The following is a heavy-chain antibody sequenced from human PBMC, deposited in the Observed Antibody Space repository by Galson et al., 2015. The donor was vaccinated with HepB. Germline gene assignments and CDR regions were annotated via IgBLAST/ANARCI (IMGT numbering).Heavy chain of an antibody. V-gene: IGHV1-46*01. Sequence: SVKVSCKASGYTFTSYYMHWVRQAPGQGLEWMGIINPSGGSTSYAQKFQGRVTMTRDMSTSTAYMELSSLRSEDTAMYYCAADGGYYADYWGQGTLVTVST. D-gene: IGHD3-22*01. CDR2: INPSGGST. J-gene: IGHJ4*02. CDR3: AADGGYYADY. CDR1: GYTFTSYY.